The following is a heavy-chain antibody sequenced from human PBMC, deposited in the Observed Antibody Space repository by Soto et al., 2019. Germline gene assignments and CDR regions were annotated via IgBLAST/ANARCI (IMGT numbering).Heavy chain of an antibody. D-gene: IGHD4-4*01. J-gene: IGHJ2*01. CDR3: ARPLWRDDYNWGYFDL. Sequence: GGSLRLSCAASGFTFSSYGMHWVRQAPGKGLEWVAVISYDGSNKNYADSVKGRFTISRDNSKNTQYLQMNSLRLEDTAVYYCARPLWRDDYNWGYFDLWGRGTLVTVS. CDR2: ISYDGSNK. CDR1: GFTFSSYG. V-gene: IGHV3-30*03.